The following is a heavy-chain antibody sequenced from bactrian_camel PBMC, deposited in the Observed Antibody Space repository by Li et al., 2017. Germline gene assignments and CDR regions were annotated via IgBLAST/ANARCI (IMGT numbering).Heavy chain of an antibody. Sequence: HVQLVESGGGSVQAGGSLRLSCTASGFAFEVSDMGWFRQRPGKQCEFVSAIDMDGNISIADSMKGRFAISRDNAKNTLYLQMNSLKPEDSAMYYCAARYGWSGGCHSWSQTAMNYWGKGTQVTVS. V-gene: IGHV3S53*01. D-gene: IGHD3*01. CDR2: IDMDGNI. CDR1: GFAFEVSD. J-gene: IGHJ7*01.